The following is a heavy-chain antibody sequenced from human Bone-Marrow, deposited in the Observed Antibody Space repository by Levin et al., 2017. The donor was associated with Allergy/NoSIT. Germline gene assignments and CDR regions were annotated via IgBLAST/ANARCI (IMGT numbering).Heavy chain of an antibody. V-gene: IGHV3-13*05. CDR3: ARGYYYGSGSWTDAFDI. D-gene: IGHD3-10*01. Sequence: SSLFPSFSPSSPGSVPGRFTISRENAKNSLYLQMNSLRAGDTAVYYCARGYYYGSGSWTDAFDIWGQGTMVTVSS. CDR2: LFPSFSP. J-gene: IGHJ3*02.